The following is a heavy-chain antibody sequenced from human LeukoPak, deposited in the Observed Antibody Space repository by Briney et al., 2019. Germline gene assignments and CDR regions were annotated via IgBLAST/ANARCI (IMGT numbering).Heavy chain of an antibody. D-gene: IGHD6-13*01. Sequence: AGGSLRLSCAASGFTFSSYSMNWVRQAPGKGLEWVSSISSSSSHIYYADSVKGRFTISRDNAKNSLYLQMNSLRAEDTAVYYCASEGGAAAGIFDYYFGMDVWGQGTTVTVSS. J-gene: IGHJ6*02. CDR1: GFTFSSYS. CDR3: ASEGGAAAGIFDYYFGMDV. V-gene: IGHV3-21*01. CDR2: ISSSSSHI.